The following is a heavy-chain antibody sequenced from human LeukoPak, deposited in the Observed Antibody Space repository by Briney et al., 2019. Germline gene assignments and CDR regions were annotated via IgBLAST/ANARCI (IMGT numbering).Heavy chain of an antibody. CDR3: ARDLGENWFDP. CDR1: GFTFNSYG. Sequence: GGSLRLSCAASGFTFNSYGMHWVRQAPGKGLEWVAFIRYDGSNKNYADSVKGRFTISRDNSKNTLYLQMNSLRVEDTAVYYCARDLGENWFDPWGQGTLVTVSS. J-gene: IGHJ5*02. CDR2: IRYDGSNK. V-gene: IGHV3-30*02.